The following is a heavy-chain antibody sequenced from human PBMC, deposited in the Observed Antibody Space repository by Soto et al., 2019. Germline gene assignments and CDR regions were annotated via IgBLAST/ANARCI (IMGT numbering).Heavy chain of an antibody. CDR3: ARKTGAVAGTWALDY. CDR1: GGTFSSYA. J-gene: IGHJ4*02. Sequence: SVKVSCKASGGTFSSYAISWVRQAPGQELEWMGGIIPIFGTANYAQKFQGRVTITADESTSTAYMELSSLRSEDTAVYYCARKTGAVAGTWALDYWGQGTLVTVSS. D-gene: IGHD6-19*01. V-gene: IGHV1-69*13. CDR2: IIPIFGTA.